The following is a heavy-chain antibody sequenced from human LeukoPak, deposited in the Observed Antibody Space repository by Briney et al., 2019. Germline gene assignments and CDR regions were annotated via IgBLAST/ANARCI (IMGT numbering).Heavy chain of an antibody. CDR1: GGSISSGDSY. D-gene: IGHD4-17*01. V-gene: IGHV4-61*02. J-gene: IGHJ4*02. CDR2: IYTSGST. Sequence: SETLSLTCTVSGGSISSGDSYWNWIRQPAGKGLEWIGRIYTSGSTNYNPSLKSRVTISLDTSKNQFSLKLSSVTAADTAVYYCANSIDFDYGDYYFDYWGQGALVTISS. CDR3: ANSIDFDYGDYYFDY.